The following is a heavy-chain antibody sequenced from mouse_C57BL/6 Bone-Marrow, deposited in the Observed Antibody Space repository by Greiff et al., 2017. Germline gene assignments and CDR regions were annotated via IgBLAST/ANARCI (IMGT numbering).Heavy chain of an antibody. CDR1: GYAFSGYW. J-gene: IGHJ3*01. D-gene: IGHD1-1*01. CDR3: ARSGLLRRGFAY. V-gene: IGHV1-80*01. Sequence: QVQLQQSGAELVKPGASVKLSCKASGYAFSGYWMNWVKQRPGKGLEWIGQIYPEDGDTNYNGKFKGKATLTADKSSSTAYMQLSSLTSEDSAVYFCARSGLLRRGFAYWGQGTLVTVSA. CDR2: IYPEDGDT.